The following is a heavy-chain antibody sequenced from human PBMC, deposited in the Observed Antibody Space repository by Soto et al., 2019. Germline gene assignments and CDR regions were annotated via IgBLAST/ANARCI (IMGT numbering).Heavy chain of an antibody. J-gene: IGHJ4*02. Sequence: EVQLVESGGGLVQPGGYLRLSCVASGFTFSTDSMNLVRQATGKGLEWVAHISTSGATRYYADSVKGRFTISRDNAKTSLYLQMDSLRNEDTAVYYCARFFGSGFDYWGQGTLVTVSS. CDR1: GFTFSTDS. CDR2: ISTSGATR. V-gene: IGHV3-48*02. CDR3: ARFFGSGFDY. D-gene: IGHD6-19*01.